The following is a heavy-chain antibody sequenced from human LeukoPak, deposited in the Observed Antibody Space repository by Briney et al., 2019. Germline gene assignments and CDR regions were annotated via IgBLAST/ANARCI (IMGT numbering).Heavy chain of an antibody. V-gene: IGHV4-59*12. CDR2: INYSGST. CDR1: GGSMSSYF. CDR3: ARDSLDWFDP. J-gene: IGHJ5*02. Sequence: PPETLSLTCTVSGGSMSSYFWSWMRQPPGKGLEWIGYINYSGSTNYNPSLKSRVTISVDTSKNQFSLKLNSVTAADTAVYYCARDSLDWFDPWGQGTLVTVSS.